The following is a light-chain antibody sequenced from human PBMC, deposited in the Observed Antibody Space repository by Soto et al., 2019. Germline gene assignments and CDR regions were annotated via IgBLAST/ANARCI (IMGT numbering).Light chain of an antibody. CDR1: QSVSSY. Sequence: EIVLTQSPATLSLSPGESATLSCRASQSVSSYLAWYQQKPGPDPRILIYDASSRATGIQARFSGSGSGTDFTLTISSLEPEDFAVYYCQQRSDPWTFGRGTKVDIK. CDR2: DAS. CDR3: QQRSDPWT. J-gene: IGKJ1*01. V-gene: IGKV3-11*01.